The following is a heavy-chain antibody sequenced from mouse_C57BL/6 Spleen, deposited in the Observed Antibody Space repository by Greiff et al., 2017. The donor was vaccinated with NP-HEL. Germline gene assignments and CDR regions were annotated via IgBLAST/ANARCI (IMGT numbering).Heavy chain of an antibody. D-gene: IGHD1-1*01. J-gene: IGHJ3*01. CDR2: FIPCHGGT. V-gene: IGHV1-53*01. Sequence: QVQLQQPGPELVKPAASVKLSCKASGYTFTSYCMHWVMQRPGQGLEWFGNFIPCHGGTNYNETFKSKATLTVDKSTSTAYMQLSRLTSEDAAVYYCARGITTVVPFAYWGQGTLVTVSA. CDR3: ARGITTVVPFAY. CDR1: GYTFTSYC.